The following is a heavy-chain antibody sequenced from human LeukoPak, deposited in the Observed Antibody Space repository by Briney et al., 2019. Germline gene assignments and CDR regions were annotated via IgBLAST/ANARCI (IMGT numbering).Heavy chain of an antibody. J-gene: IGHJ4*02. Sequence: ASVKVSCKASGYTFTDYYMHCVRQAPWQGLEWVGWIKPNSGGTNFAQKFQGRVAMTRDTSISTAYLELGSLRSDDTAVYFCARARWQLVPYFDSWGQGTLVTVSS. CDR1: GYTFTDYY. V-gene: IGHV1-2*02. CDR3: ARARWQLVPYFDS. CDR2: IKPNSGGT. D-gene: IGHD6-6*01.